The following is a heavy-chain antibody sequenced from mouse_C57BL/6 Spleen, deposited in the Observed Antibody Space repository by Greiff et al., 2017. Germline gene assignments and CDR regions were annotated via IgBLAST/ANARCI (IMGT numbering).Heavy chain of an antibody. CDR1: GYTFTEYT. CDR3: ARHEEIYYDYDGFAY. D-gene: IGHD2-4*01. J-gene: IGHJ3*01. CDR2: FYPGSGSI. V-gene: IGHV1-62-2*01. Sequence: VQLQQSGAELVKPGASVKLSCKASGYTFTEYTIHWVKQRSGQGFEWIGWFYPGSGSIKYNEKFKDKATSTADKSSSTVYMELSRLTSEDSAVYFCARHEEIYYDYDGFAYWGQGTLVTVSA.